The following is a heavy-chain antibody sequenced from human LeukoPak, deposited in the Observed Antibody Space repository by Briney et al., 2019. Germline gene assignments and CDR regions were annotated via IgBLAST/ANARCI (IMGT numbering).Heavy chain of an antibody. D-gene: IGHD3-10*01. Sequence: PGGSLRLSCAASGFTFSSAWMSWVRQAPGKGLEWVGRIKSKTDGGSTDYAAPVKGRSTISRDDSENTLYLQMNSLKTEDTAVYYCTAWFGELRDWGQGTLVTVSS. V-gene: IGHV3-15*01. J-gene: IGHJ4*02. CDR3: TAWFGELRD. CDR1: GFTFSSAW. CDR2: IKSKTDGGST.